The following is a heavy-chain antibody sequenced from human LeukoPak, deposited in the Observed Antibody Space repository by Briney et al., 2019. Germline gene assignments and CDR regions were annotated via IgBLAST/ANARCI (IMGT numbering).Heavy chain of an antibody. D-gene: IGHD5-18*01. V-gene: IGHV3-74*01. CDR3: ARGVGIQLWLYYYYYMDV. Sequence: GGSLRLSCAASGFTFSSYWMRWVRQAPGKGLVWVSRINSDGSTSSYADSVKGRFTISRDNAKNTLYLQMNSLRAEDTAVYYCARGVGIQLWLYYYYYMDVWGKGTTVTISS. J-gene: IGHJ6*03. CDR2: INSDGSTS. CDR1: GFTFSSYW.